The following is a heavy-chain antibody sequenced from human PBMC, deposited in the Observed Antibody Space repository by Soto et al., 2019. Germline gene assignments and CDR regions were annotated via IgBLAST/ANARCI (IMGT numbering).Heavy chain of an antibody. CDR3: VHTLSSHDYGSWYFAL. V-gene: IGHV2-5*01. CDR2: IYWNDDK. J-gene: IGHJ2*01. CDR1: AFSLSTNGVG. Sequence: QITLKESGPTLVKPTQTLSLTCTFSAFSLSTNGVGVGWIRQPPGKALEGLALIYWNDDKRYSPSLKGRLTITKDTSKNHVVLTITNMDPVDTATYYCVHTLSSHDYGSWYFALWGRGTLVTVSS. D-gene: IGHD4-17*01.